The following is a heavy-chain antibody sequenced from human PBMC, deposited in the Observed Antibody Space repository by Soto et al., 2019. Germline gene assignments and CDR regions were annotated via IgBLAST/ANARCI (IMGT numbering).Heavy chain of an antibody. Sequence: PXGSLRLSCAAAGFTFSSYWMHWVRQAPGKGLVWVSRINSDGSSTSYADSVKGRFTISRDNAKNTLYLQMNSLRAEDTAVYYCARLGEDYYYYYGMDVWGQGTTVTVSS. CDR2: INSDGSST. J-gene: IGHJ6*02. CDR3: ARLGEDYYYYYGMDV. CDR1: GFTFSSYW. D-gene: IGHD2-21*01. V-gene: IGHV3-74*01.